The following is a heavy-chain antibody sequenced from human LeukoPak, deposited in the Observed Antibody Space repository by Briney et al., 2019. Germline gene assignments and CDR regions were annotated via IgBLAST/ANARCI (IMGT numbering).Heavy chain of an antibody. CDR2: IIPIFGTA. CDR1: GGTFSSYA. CDR3: ARANLLGDYVWGSLSSWAPFDY. V-gene: IGHV1-69*06. J-gene: IGHJ4*02. D-gene: IGHD3-16*01. Sequence: SVKVSCKASGGTFSSYAISWVRQAPGQGLEWMGGIIPIFGTANYAQKFQGRITITADKSTSTAYMELSSLRSEDTAVYYCARANLLGDYVWGSLSSWAPFDYWGQGTLVTVSS.